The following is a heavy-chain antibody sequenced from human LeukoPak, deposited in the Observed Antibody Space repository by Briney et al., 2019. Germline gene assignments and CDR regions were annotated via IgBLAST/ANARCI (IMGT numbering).Heavy chain of an antibody. J-gene: IGHJ2*01. Sequence: SETLSLTCSVSGGSISSGDWNWIRQPPGKGLEWIGYIYYSGSTKYNPSLMSRVTISVDTSKNQFSLRLTSVTAADTAVYYCARGSPLDWYFDLWGRGTLVSVSS. CDR1: GGSISSGD. CDR2: IYYSGST. V-gene: IGHV4-59*01. CDR3: ARGSPLDWYFDL.